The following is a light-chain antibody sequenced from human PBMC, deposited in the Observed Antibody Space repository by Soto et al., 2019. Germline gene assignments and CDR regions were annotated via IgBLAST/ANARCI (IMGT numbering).Light chain of an antibody. V-gene: IGLV2-14*01. J-gene: IGLJ1*01. CDR2: EVS. Sequence: QSALTQPASVSGSPGQSITISCTGASSDVGLYDFVSWYQHHPGKAPKLLIFEVSYRPSGVSSRFSGSKSGNTASLTISCLQAEYEADYYCNSYTRFSTYVFGTGTKVTVL. CDR3: NSYTRFSTYV. CDR1: SSDVGLYDF.